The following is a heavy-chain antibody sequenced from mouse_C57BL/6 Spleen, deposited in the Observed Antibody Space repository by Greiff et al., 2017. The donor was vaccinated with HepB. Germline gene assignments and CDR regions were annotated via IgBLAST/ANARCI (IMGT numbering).Heavy chain of an antibody. V-gene: IGHV1-59*01. D-gene: IGHD1-1*01. Sequence: QVQLQQSGAELVRPGTSVKLSCKASGYTFTSYWMHWVKQRPGQGLEWIGVIDPSDSYTNYNQKFKGKATLTVDTSSSTAYMQLSSLTSEDSAVYYCARDYGEGFAYWGQGTLVTVSA. J-gene: IGHJ3*01. CDR2: IDPSDSYT. CDR1: GYTFTSYW. CDR3: ARDYGEGFAY.